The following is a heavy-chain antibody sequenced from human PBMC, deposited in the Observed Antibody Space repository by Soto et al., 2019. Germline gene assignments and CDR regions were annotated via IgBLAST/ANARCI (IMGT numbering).Heavy chain of an antibody. J-gene: IGHJ5*02. D-gene: IGHD6-6*01. CDR2: IIPIFGTA. CDR3: ARDSSSRFYWFDP. CDR1: GGTFSSYA. V-gene: IGHV1-69*01. Sequence: QVQLVPSGAEVKKPGSSVKVSCKASGGTFSSYAISWVRQAPGQGLEWMGGIIPIFGTANYAQKFQGRVTITADESPSTAYGELSSLRSEDTAVYYWARDSSSRFYWFDPWGQGALVTVSS.